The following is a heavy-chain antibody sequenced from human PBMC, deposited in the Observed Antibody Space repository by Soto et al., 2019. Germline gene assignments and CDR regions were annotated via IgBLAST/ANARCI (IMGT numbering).Heavy chain of an antibody. J-gene: IGHJ6*02. CDR1: GYTFTRNG. Sequence: QVHLVQSGAEVKKPGASVNVSCKTSGYTFTRNGISWVRQAPGQGLEWMGWISPNSGNTRYAQKLHDRVIMTTATSTSPAYMELRSLRSDDTAVYYCVKDRDSNSWPSRDVWGPGTTVTVSS. D-gene: IGHD3-22*01. CDR2: ISPNSGNT. V-gene: IGHV1-18*01. CDR3: VKDRDSNSWPSRDV.